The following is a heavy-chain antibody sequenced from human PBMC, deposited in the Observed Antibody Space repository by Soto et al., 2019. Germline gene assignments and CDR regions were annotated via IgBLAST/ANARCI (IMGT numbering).Heavy chain of an antibody. CDR2: ISTNSATI. CDR3: AGTSGWFFFDY. V-gene: IGHV3-48*01. D-gene: IGHD6-19*01. Sequence: GGSLRLSCAASGFTFSSYSMNWVRQAPGKGLEWVSYISTNSATIYYADSVKGRFTISRDNAKNSLYLQMNSLRAEDAAVYYCAGTSGWFFFDYWGQGTLVTVSS. CDR1: GFTFSSYS. J-gene: IGHJ4*02.